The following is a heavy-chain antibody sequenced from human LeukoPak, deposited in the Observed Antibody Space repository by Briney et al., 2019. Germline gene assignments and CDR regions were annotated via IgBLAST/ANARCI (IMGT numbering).Heavy chain of an antibody. V-gene: IGHV3-48*03. CDR2: ISSSGSTI. D-gene: IGHD4-17*01. Sequence: GGSLRLSCAASGFTFSSYEMNWVRQAPGKGLEWVSYISSSGSTIYYADSVKGRFTISRDNAKNSLYLQMNSLRVEDTAVYYCARDATTELGTVYMDVWGKGTTVTISS. CDR1: GFTFSSYE. CDR3: ARDATTELGTVYMDV. J-gene: IGHJ6*03.